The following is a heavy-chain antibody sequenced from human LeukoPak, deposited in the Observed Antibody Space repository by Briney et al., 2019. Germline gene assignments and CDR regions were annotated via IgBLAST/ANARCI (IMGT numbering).Heavy chain of an antibody. V-gene: IGHV4-34*01. Sequence: SETLSLTCAVYGGSFSGYYWSWIRQPPGKGLEWIGEINHSGSTNYNPSLKSRVTISADTSKNQFSLKLSSVTAADTAVYYCARAPIVGATAWYFDYWGQGTLVTVSS. J-gene: IGHJ4*02. CDR3: ARAPIVGATAWYFDY. CDR2: INHSGST. CDR1: GGSFSGYY. D-gene: IGHD1-26*01.